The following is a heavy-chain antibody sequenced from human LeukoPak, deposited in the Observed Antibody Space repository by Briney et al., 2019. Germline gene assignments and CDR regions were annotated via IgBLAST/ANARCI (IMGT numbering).Heavy chain of an antibody. CDR3: FDH. Sequence: GGSLRLSCAASGFTVSNNYMSWVRQAPGKGLEWVSVLYTGGSTYYADSVKGRFIISRDNSKNTLYLQMNSLRVDDTAVCGPFDHWGRGTLVTVSS. J-gene: IGHJ4*02. CDR1: GFTVSNNY. CDR2: LYTGGST. V-gene: IGHV3-53*01. D-gene: IGHD2-21*01.